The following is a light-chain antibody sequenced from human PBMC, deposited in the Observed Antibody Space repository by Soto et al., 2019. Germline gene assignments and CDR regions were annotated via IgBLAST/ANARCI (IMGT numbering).Light chain of an antibody. Sequence: DLQMTQSPTSLSASVGDRVTITCRASQDIRNFVAWYQQKPGKAPKLLIYAASTLQSGVPSRFSGSGSGTDFTLTINRLQPEDVATYSCQKYSSVPVFGPGTKVEIK. V-gene: IGKV1-27*01. CDR1: QDIRNF. J-gene: IGKJ3*01. CDR3: QKYSSVPV. CDR2: AAS.